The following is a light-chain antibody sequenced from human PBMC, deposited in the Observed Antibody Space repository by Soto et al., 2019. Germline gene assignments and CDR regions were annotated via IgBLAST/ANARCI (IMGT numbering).Light chain of an antibody. V-gene: IGKV1-5*01. CDR1: QSVNSK. CDR3: QHYKSYSIS. CDR2: DAS. J-gene: IGKJ5*01. Sequence: IQMTQAPSTLSASVGDRVTITCRASQSVNSKFAGYQQKPGKAPKLLIFDASTLKSGFPSRFSGRGSATDFTLTISSLQPDDFATDACQHYKSYSISFGKGTRLQI.